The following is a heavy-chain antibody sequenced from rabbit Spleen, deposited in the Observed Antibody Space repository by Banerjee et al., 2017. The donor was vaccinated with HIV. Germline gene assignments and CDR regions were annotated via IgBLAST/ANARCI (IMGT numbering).Heavy chain of an antibody. Sequence: EESGGALVKPEGSLTLTCTASGWSFSSSYWICWVRQAPGKGLEWIGCIATDDGRTFYASWTKGRFTISKSSSTAVDLKMTSLTGADAATFFCARSDSSSSSYCSNFWGPGTLVTVS. V-gene: IGHV1S45*01. J-gene: IGHJ4*01. CDR1: GWSFSSSYW. CDR2: IATDDGRT. D-gene: IGHD8-1*01. CDR3: ARSDSSSSSYCSNF.